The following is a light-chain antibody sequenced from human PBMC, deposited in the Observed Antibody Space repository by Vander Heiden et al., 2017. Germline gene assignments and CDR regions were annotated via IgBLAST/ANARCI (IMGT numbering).Light chain of an antibody. Sequence: DAQMTQSPSSLSASVGDRVTITCRASQFISTFLNWYQQKAGKAPKLLIYAASSLQSGVPSRFSGSGSGTDFALTISSLQPEDFATYYCQQNYDTPLTFGGGTRVEIQ. CDR3: QQNYDTPLT. J-gene: IGKJ4*01. V-gene: IGKV1-39*01. CDR1: QFISTF. CDR2: AAS.